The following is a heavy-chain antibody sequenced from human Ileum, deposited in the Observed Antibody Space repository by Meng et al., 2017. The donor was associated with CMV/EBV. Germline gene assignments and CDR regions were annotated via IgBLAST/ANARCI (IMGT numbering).Heavy chain of an antibody. Sequence: SQTLSLPFAISWDSLPSNSATWNWIRQSPSRGLEWLGRTYYSSKWYNNSTISVKNRITINPDTSPNQFSLQLHSLTPEGTPVYYCARDTTYCDTDRCSEYFQQWGQGTLVTVSS. CDR3: ARDTTYCDTDRCSEYFQQ. J-gene: IGHJ1*01. CDR1: WDSLPSNSAT. CDR2: TYYSSKWYN. V-gene: IGHV6-1*01. D-gene: IGHD2-21*01.